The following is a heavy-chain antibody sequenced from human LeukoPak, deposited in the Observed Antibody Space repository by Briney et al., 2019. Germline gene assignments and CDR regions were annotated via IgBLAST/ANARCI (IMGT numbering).Heavy chain of an antibody. CDR3: AKDGGSLGEVRD. D-gene: IGHD1-26*01. CDR2: IVGSGSIT. V-gene: IGHV3-23*01. Sequence: TGGSLRLSCAASGFTFRSNGMSWVRQAPGKGLEWVSAIVGSGSITYYADSVKGRFTISRDNSKNTMYLLMNSLRADDTAVYYCAKDGGSLGEVRDWGQGTLVTVSS. J-gene: IGHJ4*02. CDR1: GFTFRSNG.